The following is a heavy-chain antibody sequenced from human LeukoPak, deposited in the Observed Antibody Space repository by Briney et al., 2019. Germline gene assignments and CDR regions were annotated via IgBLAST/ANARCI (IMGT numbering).Heavy chain of an antibody. J-gene: IGHJ4*02. CDR2: IYYSGST. V-gene: IGHV4-39*01. Sequence: SETLSLTCTVSGGSISSSSYYWGWIRQPPGKGLEWIGSIYYSGSTYYNPSLKSRVTISVDTSKNQFSLKLSSVTAADTAVYYCARHRQGLLWFGELFAYWGQGTLVTVSS. CDR3: ARHRQGLLWFGELFAY. D-gene: IGHD3-10*01. CDR1: GGSISSSSYY.